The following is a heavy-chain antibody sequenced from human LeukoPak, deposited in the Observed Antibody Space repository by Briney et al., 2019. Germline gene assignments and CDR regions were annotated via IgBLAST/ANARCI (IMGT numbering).Heavy chain of an antibody. CDR2: IKPNTDGGTA. V-gene: IGHV3-15*01. CDR3: ATYPQNRH. CDR1: GIAVSGSY. Sequence: GGSLRLSCAPSGIAVSGSYMSWVRQAPGKGLEWLGRIKPNTDGGTAAYAAPVEDRFTISRDDLKGMLYLQMNSLKIEDTAVYYCATYPQNRHWGQGTLVIVSS. J-gene: IGHJ4*02. D-gene: IGHD2/OR15-2a*01.